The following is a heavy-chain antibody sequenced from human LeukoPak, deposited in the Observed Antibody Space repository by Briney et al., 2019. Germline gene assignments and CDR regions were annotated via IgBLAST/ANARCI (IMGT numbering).Heavy chain of an antibody. D-gene: IGHD2-2*01. CDR2: ISGSSGST. J-gene: IGHJ4*02. Sequence: PGASLRLSCAASGFIFSSYAMSWVRQAPGKGLEWVSDISGSSGSTYYADSVKGRFTISRDNSKNTLYLQMNGLRAEDTAVYYCAKYIVVVPAAGAYFDYWGQGTLVTVSS. V-gene: IGHV3-23*01. CDR3: AKYIVVVPAAGAYFDY. CDR1: GFIFSSYA.